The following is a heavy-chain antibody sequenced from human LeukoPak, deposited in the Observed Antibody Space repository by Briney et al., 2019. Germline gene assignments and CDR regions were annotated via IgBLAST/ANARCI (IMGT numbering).Heavy chain of an antibody. CDR1: GGSISSHY. J-gene: IGHJ6*03. V-gene: IGHV4-59*11. CDR3: ATGYYYYNMDV. Sequence: SETLSLTCTVSGGSISSHYWSWIRQPPGKGLEWIGYIYYSGSTNYDPSLRSRVTISVDTSKNQFSLKLSSVTAADTAVYYCATGYYYYNMDVWGKGTTVTVSS. CDR2: IYYSGST. D-gene: IGHD1-14*01.